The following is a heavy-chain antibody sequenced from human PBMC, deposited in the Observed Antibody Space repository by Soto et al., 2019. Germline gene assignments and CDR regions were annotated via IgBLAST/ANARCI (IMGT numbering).Heavy chain of an antibody. J-gene: IGHJ4*02. V-gene: IGHV3-7*03. Sequence: PGGSLRLSCAASGFIFSNYWMTWVRQAPGKGLEWVANIKQDGSQSYHVDSVEGRFTISRDNTKNSLYLQMDSLRAEDTAVYYCARGDYGGDSGAYWGQGTLVTVSS. CDR1: GFIFSNYW. CDR3: ARGDYGGDSGAY. CDR2: IKQDGSQS. D-gene: IGHD2-21*02.